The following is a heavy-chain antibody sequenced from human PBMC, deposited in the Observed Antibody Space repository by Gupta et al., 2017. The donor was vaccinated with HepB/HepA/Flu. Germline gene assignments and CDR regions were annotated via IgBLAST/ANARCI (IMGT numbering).Heavy chain of an antibody. CDR3: ARYNDNNDALDC. J-gene: IGHJ4*02. D-gene: IGHD1-1*01. CDR2: IYYSGSA. Sequence: QVKLQESGPGLVKRSQTLSLTCSVSGGSISISNYYWSWIRQHPGKGLEWIGYIYYSGSAYYNPSLQSRITISVDTSKNQFSLKLTSVTAADTAVYYCARYNDNNDALDCWGQGNLVTVSS. CDR1: GGSISISNYY. V-gene: IGHV4-31*03.